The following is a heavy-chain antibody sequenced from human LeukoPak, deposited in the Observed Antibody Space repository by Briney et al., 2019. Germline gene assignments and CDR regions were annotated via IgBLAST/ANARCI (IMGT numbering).Heavy chain of an antibody. CDR2: INPNSGGT. D-gene: IGHD6-13*01. CDR3: AREAHELIAVAGTIDY. Sequence: ASVKVSCKASGYTFTGYYMHWVRQAPGQGLEWMGWINPNSGGTNYAQKFQGRVTMTRDTSISTAYMELSRLRSDDTAVYYCAREAHELIAVAGTIDYWGQGTLVTVSS. CDR1: GYTFTGYY. J-gene: IGHJ4*02. V-gene: IGHV1-2*02.